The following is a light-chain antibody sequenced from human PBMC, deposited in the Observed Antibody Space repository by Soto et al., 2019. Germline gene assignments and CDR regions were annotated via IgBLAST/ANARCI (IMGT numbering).Light chain of an antibody. J-gene: IGKJ5*01. CDR3: QQRSNFVS. CDR2: DTS. V-gene: IGKV3-15*01. Sequence: EVVMTQSPALLSVSPGERVTLSCRASQSVNNNLAWYQQQPGQAPRLLIYDTSSRATGVPARFSGSGSGTEFTLTISSLKAEDFAVYYCQQRSNFVSLGPGKRLQIK. CDR1: QSVNNN.